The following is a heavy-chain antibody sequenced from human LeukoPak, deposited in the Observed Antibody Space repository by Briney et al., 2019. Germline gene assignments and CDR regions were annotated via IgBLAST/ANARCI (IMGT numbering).Heavy chain of an antibody. J-gene: IGHJ5*02. V-gene: IGHV3-30*02. Sequence: GGSLRLSCAASGFSFGNYGMHWVRQAPGKGLEWVAFIRYDGSDKYYADSVKGRFTISRDNFKNTLYLQMNSLRAEDTGIYYCAKKGGYQLSTFDPWGQGTLVTVSS. CDR2: IRYDGSDK. CDR3: AKKGGYQLSTFDP. CDR1: GFSFGNYG. D-gene: IGHD5-12*01.